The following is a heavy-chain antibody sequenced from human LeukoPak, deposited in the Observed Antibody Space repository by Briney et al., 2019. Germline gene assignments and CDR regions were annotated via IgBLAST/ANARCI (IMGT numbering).Heavy chain of an antibody. CDR2: ITPSNGNT. D-gene: IGHD3-22*01. CDR3: ARKIDYYDRTAYLGQAFDL. CDR1: GYTFTDYY. J-gene: IGHJ3*01. V-gene: IGHV1-18*01. Sequence: ASVTVSCKASGYTFTDYYINWVRQAPGQGLEWMGWITPSNGNTNSAQNLHGRLTMTRDTSTNTAYMELRSLRSDDTAVYYCARKIDYYDRTAYLGQAFDLWGEGTMVSVSS.